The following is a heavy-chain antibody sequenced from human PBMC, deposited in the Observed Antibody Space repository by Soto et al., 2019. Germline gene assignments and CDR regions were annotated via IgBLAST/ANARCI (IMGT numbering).Heavy chain of an antibody. CDR1: GGSFSGYY. CDR3: ARGAVISGWFGEPPPREKYYFDY. D-gene: IGHD3-10*01. V-gene: IGHV4-34*01. J-gene: IGHJ4*02. CDR2: INHSGST. Sequence: SETLSLTCAVYGGSFSGYYWSWIRQPPGKGLEWIGEINHSGSTNYNPSLKSRVTISVDTSKNQFSLKPSSVTAADTAVYYCARGAVISGWFGEPPPREKYYFDYWGQGTLVTVSS.